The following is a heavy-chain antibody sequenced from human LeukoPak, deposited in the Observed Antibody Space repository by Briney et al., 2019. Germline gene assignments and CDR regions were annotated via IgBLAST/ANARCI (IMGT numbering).Heavy chain of an antibody. Sequence: GGSLRLSRAASGFTFSSYAMHWVRQAPGKGLEWVAVISSDGSNKYYADSVKGRFTISRDNSKNTLYLQVNSLRAEDTAVYYCARASGGDCYSYYYYGMDVWGQGTTVTVSS. CDR3: ARASGGDCYSYYYYGMDV. V-gene: IGHV3-30*04. CDR2: ISSDGSNK. CDR1: GFTFSSYA. J-gene: IGHJ6*02. D-gene: IGHD2-21*02.